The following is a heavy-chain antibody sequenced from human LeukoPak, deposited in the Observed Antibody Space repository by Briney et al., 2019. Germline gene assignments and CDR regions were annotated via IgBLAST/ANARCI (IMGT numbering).Heavy chain of an antibody. CDR2: MSPNIGNA. V-gene: IGHV1-8*03. J-gene: IGHJ4*02. Sequence: GASVKVSCKASGYTFTSYDINWVRQATGQGLEWMGWMSPNIGNAGYAQKFQGRVTITRNTSINTAYMELSSLRSEDTAVYYCVRGDDYTSGWIRLSAWYYWGQGSLVTVSS. CDR1: GYTFTSYD. CDR3: VRGDDYTSGWIRLSAWYY. D-gene: IGHD6-19*01.